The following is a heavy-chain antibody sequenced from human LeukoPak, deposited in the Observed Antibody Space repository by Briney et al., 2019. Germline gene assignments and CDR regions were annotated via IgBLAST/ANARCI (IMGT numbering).Heavy chain of an antibody. V-gene: IGHV4-59*01. CDR1: GGSISSYY. CDR3: ARAAEAMTTVTTSTPDAFDI. CDR2: IYYSGST. Sequence: SETLSLTCTVSGGSISSYYWSWIRQPPGKGLEWIGYIYYSGSTNYNPPLKSRVTISVDTSKNQFSLKLSSVTAADTAVYYCARAAEAMTTVTTSTPDAFDIWGQGTMVTVSS. D-gene: IGHD4-17*01. J-gene: IGHJ3*02.